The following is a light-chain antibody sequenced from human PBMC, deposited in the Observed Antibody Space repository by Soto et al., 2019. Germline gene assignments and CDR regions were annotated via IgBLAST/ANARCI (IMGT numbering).Light chain of an antibody. Sequence: EIVLTQSPGTLSLSPGERATLSCRASQSVSNNYLAWYQQKPGQAPRLLIYGASNRATGIPDRFSGSGSRTDFTLTISRLEPEYFAVYYCQQYGSSGTFGQGTKLDIK. CDR2: GAS. J-gene: IGKJ1*01. CDR3: QQYGSSGT. CDR1: QSVSNNY. V-gene: IGKV3-20*01.